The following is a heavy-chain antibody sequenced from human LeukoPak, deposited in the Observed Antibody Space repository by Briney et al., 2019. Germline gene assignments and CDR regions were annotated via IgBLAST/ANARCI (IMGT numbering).Heavy chain of an antibody. V-gene: IGHV3-21*01. D-gene: IGHD2-15*01. CDR1: GFTFSSYS. CDR3: ASGVWNKDIVVVVASDY. CDR2: ISSSSSYI. J-gene: IGHJ4*02. Sequence: PGGSVRLSCSASGFTFSSYSMNWVRQGPGKGLEWGSFISSSSSYIYYADSVKGRFTITRDNAKNSLYLQMNSLRAEDTAVYYCASGVWNKDIVVVVASDYWGQGTLVTVSS.